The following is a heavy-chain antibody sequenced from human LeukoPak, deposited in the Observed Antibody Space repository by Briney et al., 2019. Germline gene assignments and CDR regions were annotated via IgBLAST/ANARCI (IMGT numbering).Heavy chain of an antibody. J-gene: IGHJ4*02. D-gene: IGHD6-19*01. V-gene: IGHV1-18*01. Sequence: ASVTVSCKASGYTFTSYGISWVRPAPGQGLEWMGWICAYNGNTNHAQKLQGRVTMTTDTSTSTAYMELRSLRSDDTAVYYCARDRPIAVAGTRRHDYWGQGTLVAVSS. CDR2: ICAYNGNT. CDR3: ARDRPIAVAGTRRHDY. CDR1: GYTFTSYG.